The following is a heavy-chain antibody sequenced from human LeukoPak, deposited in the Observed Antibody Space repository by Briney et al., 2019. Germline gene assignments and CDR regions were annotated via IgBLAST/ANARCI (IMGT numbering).Heavy chain of an antibody. CDR3: AKGFGTYYYGSGSYYRPPYYMDV. D-gene: IGHD3-10*01. CDR1: GFTFSSYG. Sequence: PGGSLRLSCAASGFTFSSYGLSWVRQAPGKGLEWVSAISGSGGSTYYADSVKGRFTISRDNSKNTLYLQMNSLRAEDTAVYYCAKGFGTYYYGSGSYYRPPYYMDVWGKGTTVTISS. CDR2: ISGSGGST. J-gene: IGHJ6*03. V-gene: IGHV3-23*01.